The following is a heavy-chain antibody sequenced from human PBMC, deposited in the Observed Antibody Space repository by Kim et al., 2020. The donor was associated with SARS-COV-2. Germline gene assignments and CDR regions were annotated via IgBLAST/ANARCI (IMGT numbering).Heavy chain of an antibody. Sequence: ASVKVSCTASGQKLSGYGISWVRQAPGQGLEWVGWISGFNGNTETAQRFQDRVTLTTDTPTTTVFLELRSLRSDDTAVYFFATMKSVVLPASPGDEWGQG. CDR1: GQKLSGYG. V-gene: IGHV1-18*04. CDR2: ISGFNGNT. CDR3: ATMKSVVLPASPGDE. J-gene: IGHJ4*02. D-gene: IGHD2-15*01.